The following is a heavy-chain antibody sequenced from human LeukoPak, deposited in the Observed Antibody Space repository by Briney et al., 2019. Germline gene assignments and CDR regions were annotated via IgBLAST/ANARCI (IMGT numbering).Heavy chain of an antibody. D-gene: IGHD6-19*01. CDR3: ARELAVGGTWFDP. Sequence: GGSLRLSCAASGFTFSSYWMSWVRQAPGKGLEWVANIKKDGSEKYYVDSVKGRFTISRDNAKNTLYLQMNSLRAEDTAVYYCARELAVGGTWFDPWGQGTLVTVSS. CDR2: IKKDGSEK. J-gene: IGHJ5*02. CDR1: GFTFSSYW. V-gene: IGHV3-7*01.